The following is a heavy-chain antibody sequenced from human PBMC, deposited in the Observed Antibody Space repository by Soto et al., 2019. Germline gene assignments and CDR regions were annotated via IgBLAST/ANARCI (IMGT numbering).Heavy chain of an antibody. D-gene: IGHD3-22*01. J-gene: IGHJ4*02. CDR2: IIPIFGTA. CDR3: ASNYDSSGYYYRGLDY. CDR1: GGTFSSYA. Sequence: QVQLVQSGAEVKKPGSSVKVSCKASGGTFSSYAISWVRQAPGQGLEWMGGIIPIFGTADYAQKFQGRVTIPANEPTGXGNMELSSLRSEDTAVYYCASNYDSSGYYYRGLDYWGQGTLVTVSS. V-gene: IGHV1-69*12.